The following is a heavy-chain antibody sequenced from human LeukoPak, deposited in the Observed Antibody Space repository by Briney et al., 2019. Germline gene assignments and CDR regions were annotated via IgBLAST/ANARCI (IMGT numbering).Heavy chain of an antibody. J-gene: IGHJ4*02. Sequence: PGGSLRLSRAASGFTFDDYAMHWVRQAPGKGLEWVSGISWNSGSIGYADSVKGRFTISRDNAKNSLYLQMNSLGAEDMALYYCAKEAGTKEGFFDYWGQGTLVTVSS. CDR1: GFTFDDYA. V-gene: IGHV3-9*03. D-gene: IGHD6-13*01. CDR3: AKEAGTKEGFFDY. CDR2: ISWNSGSI.